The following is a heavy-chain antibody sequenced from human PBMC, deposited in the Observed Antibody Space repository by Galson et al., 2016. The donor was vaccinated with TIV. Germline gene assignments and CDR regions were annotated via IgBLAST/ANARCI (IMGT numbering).Heavy chain of an antibody. Sequence: SLRLSCAGSGFTFSNYWMAWVRQAPGKGLEWVANIKQDGSEEYYVDSVKGRFTISRDNADNSLYLQMSSLRAEDTAVYYCARERSAEALTGALFDFWGQGTLVTVSS. D-gene: IGHD3-10*01. J-gene: IGHJ4*02. CDR3: ARERSAEALTGALFDF. V-gene: IGHV3-7*01. CDR2: IKQDGSEE. CDR1: GFTFSNYW.